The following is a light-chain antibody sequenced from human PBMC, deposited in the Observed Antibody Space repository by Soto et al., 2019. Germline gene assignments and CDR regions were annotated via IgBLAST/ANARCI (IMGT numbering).Light chain of an antibody. V-gene: IGKV3-20*01. CDR3: QLYGSSPPRYT. Sequence: ESVLTQSPGTLSLSPGERAALSCRASQSVSSSYLAWYQQKSGQAPRLLIYAASTRATGIPDRFSGSGSGTDFTLTISRLEPEDFAVYFCQLYGSSPPRYTFGQGTKLGIK. CDR2: AAS. J-gene: IGKJ2*01. CDR1: QSVSSSY.